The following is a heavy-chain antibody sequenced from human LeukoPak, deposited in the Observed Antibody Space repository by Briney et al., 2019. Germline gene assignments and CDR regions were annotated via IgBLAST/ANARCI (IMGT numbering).Heavy chain of an antibody. D-gene: IGHD3-10*01. CDR1: GYTFTSYA. Sequence: GASVKVSCKASGYTFTSYAMHWVRQAPGQRLEWMGWINAGNSNTKYSQKFQGRVTITRDTSASTAYMELSSLRSEDTAVYYCARGVLRFGEHGVHDAFDIWGQGTMVTVSS. V-gene: IGHV1-3*01. CDR2: INAGNSNT. J-gene: IGHJ3*02. CDR3: ARGVLRFGEHGVHDAFDI.